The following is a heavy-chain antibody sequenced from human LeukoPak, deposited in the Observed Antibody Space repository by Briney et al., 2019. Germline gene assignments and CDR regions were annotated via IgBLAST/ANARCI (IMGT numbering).Heavy chain of an antibody. Sequence: SVKVYCKASGGTFSSYAISWVRQAPGQGLEWMGRIIPILGIANYAQKFQGRVTITADKSTSTAYMELSSLRSEDTAVYYCARASGPDAFDIWGQGTMVTVSS. CDR2: IIPILGIA. J-gene: IGHJ3*02. CDR3: ARASGPDAFDI. CDR1: GGTFSSYA. V-gene: IGHV1-69*04. D-gene: IGHD1-26*01.